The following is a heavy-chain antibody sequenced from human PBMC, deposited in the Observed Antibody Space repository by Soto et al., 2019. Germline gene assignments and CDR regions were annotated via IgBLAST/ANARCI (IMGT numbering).Heavy chain of an antibody. CDR3: AKVRHTTIDMNFDY. CDR1: GFTFSSYA. D-gene: IGHD5-18*01. Sequence: RGSLRLSCAASGFTFSSYAMNWVRQAPGKGLEWVSTFDNSDGRTYYSDSVKGRFTISRDNSKNTLFLQMNSLRPEDTAVYYCAKVRHTTIDMNFDYWGQGTLVTSP. J-gene: IGHJ4*02. CDR2: FDNSDGRT. V-gene: IGHV3-23*01.